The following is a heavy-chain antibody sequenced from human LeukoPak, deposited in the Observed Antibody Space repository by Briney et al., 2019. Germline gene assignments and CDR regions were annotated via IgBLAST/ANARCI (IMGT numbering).Heavy chain of an antibody. CDR1: GGSFSGYY. D-gene: IGHD4-11*01. V-gene: IGHV4-34*01. J-gene: IGHJ4*02. CDR3: ARGSNLVK. CDR2: INHSGST. Sequence: SETLSLTCAVYGGSFSGYYWSWIRQPPGKGLEWIGEINHSGSTNYNPSLKSRVTISVDTSKNQFSLKLTSVTAADTAVYYCARGSNLVKWGQGTLVTVSS.